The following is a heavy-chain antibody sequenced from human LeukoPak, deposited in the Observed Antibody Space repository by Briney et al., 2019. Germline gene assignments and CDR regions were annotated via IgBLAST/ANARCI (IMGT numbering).Heavy chain of an antibody. Sequence: ASVKVSCKASGYTFTSYDINWVRQATGQGLEWMGWMNPNSGNTGYAQKFQGRVTMTRNTSISTAYMELSSLRSEDTAVYYCARITMVRGVMSFDYWGQGTLVTVSS. D-gene: IGHD3-10*01. CDR3: ARITMVRGVMSFDY. V-gene: IGHV1-8*01. CDR1: GYTFTSYD. J-gene: IGHJ4*02. CDR2: MNPNSGNT.